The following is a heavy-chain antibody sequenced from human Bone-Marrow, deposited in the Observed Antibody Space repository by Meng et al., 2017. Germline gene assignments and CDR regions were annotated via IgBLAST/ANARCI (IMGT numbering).Heavy chain of an antibody. J-gene: IGHJ4*02. CDR1: GGSISSYY. V-gene: IGHV4-59*08. CDR3: ARYDSSGLDH. D-gene: IGHD3-22*01. Sequence: QVQLQESGPGLVKPSGTLSLTCTVSGGSISSYYWSWIRQPPGKGLEWIGYIYYSGSTSYNPSLKSRVTISVDTSKNQFSLKLSSVTAADTAVYYCARYDSSGLDHWGQGTLVTVS. CDR2: IYYSGST.